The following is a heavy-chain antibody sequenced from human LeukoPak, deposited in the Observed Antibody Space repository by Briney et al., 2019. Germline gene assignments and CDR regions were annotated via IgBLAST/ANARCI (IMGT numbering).Heavy chain of an antibody. J-gene: IGHJ3*02. V-gene: IGHV1-2*02. Sequence: ASVKVSCKASGYIFTGYYIHWVRQAPGQGLEWMGWIYPYRGDTNYAQNFQGRVTMTRDTSISTAYMELSSLKSDDTAVYYCARDRNSGSSLDIWGQGTMLTVSS. CDR3: ARDRNSGSSLDI. CDR2: IYPYRGDT. D-gene: IGHD6-6*01. CDR1: GYIFTGYY.